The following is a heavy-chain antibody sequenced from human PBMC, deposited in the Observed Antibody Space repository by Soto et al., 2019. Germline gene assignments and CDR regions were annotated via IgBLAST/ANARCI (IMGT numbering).Heavy chain of an antibody. D-gene: IGHD1-1*01. V-gene: IGHV3-23*01. J-gene: IGHJ4*02. CDR1: GFTFGNYA. Sequence: EVQLLESGGGLVQPGGSLRLSCAASGFTFGNYAFSWVRQAPGKGLEWVSVISGGGDATYYPDSVKGRFTTSRDNSKNTVYLQMNSLRAEDTAVYYCAKKSLEPITLPALYYFDYWGQGTLVTVSS. CDR2: ISGGGDAT. CDR3: AKKSLEPITLPALYYFDY.